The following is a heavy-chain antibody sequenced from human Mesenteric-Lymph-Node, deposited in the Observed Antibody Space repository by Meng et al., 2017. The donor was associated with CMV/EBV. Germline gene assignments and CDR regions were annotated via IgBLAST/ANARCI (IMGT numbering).Heavy chain of an antibody. CDR1: GFTFSGYG. V-gene: IGHV3-30*02. CDR2: IRHDGSDK. D-gene: IGHD3-22*01. Sequence: GGSLRLSCAASGFTFSGYGMHWVRQAAGKGLQWVARIRHDGSDKYYADSVKGRFTVSRDNSKNTLYLQMNSLRAEDTAVYYCAKDSSNYYDSSGCDYWGQGTLVTVSS. CDR3: AKDSSNYYDSSGCDY. J-gene: IGHJ4*02.